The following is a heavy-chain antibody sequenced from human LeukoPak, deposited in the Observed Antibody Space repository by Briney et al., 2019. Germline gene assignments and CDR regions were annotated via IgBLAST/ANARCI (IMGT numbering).Heavy chain of an antibody. J-gene: IGHJ4*02. CDR1: GFTFSSYE. CDR3: ARGGKSDDYFDY. CDR2: ISGSGVTT. Sequence: GGSLRLSCEASGFTFSSYEMNWVRQAPGKGLEWVAFISGSGVTTFYADSVEGRFSISRDNPKTSLSLQMSSLRAEDTAVYFCARGGKSDDYFDYWGQGTLVTVSS. V-gene: IGHV3-48*03.